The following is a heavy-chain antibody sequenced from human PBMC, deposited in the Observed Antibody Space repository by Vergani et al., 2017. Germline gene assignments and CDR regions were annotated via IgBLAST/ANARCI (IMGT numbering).Heavy chain of an antibody. CDR1: GGSISAGYYF. Sequence: QLQASGPGRVKPSQTLSLTCTMSGGSISAGYYFWSWIRQPAGKGLEWLGHISASGNASHSPSLKTLVSMSVYTSKNQFSLTVTSVTAADTAIYFCARRSGGYYSGGKVHPIRKAVDVWGQGTVVTVSS. CDR3: ARRSGGYYSGGKVHPIRKAVDV. CDR2: ISASGNA. J-gene: IGHJ3*01. V-gene: IGHV4-61*02. D-gene: IGHD2-15*01.